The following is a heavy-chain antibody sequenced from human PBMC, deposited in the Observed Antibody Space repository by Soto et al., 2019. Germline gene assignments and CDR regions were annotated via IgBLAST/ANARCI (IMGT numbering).Heavy chain of an antibody. J-gene: IGHJ4*02. V-gene: IGHV3-23*01. CDR1: GFTFSSYA. CDR3: AKVSSGWTEKAYYFDY. CDR2: ISGSGGST. Sequence: EVQLLESGGGLVQPGGSLRLSCAASGFTFSSYAMSWVRQAPGKGLEWVSAISGSGGSTYYADSVKGRFTISRDNSKNTLYLQMNSLRAEDTAVYYCAKVSSGWTEKAYYFDYWGQGTLVTVSS. D-gene: IGHD6-19*01.